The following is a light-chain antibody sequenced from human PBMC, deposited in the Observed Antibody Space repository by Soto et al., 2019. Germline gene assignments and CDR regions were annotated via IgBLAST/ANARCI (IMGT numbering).Light chain of an antibody. V-gene: IGKV1-5*03. CDR3: HQYHNFPRT. Sequence: DLQRTQSPSTLSASVVDSVSINCRASQSISAWLAWYQQKPGKAPRLLIYKASTLEIGVPSRFSGSGSGTEFTLTISSLQPDDFATYYCHQYHNFPRTFGQGTKVDIK. J-gene: IGKJ1*01. CDR1: QSISAW. CDR2: KAS.